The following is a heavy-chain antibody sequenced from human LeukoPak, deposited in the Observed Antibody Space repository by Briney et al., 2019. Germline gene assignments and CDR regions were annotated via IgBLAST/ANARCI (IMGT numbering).Heavy chain of an antibody. J-gene: IGHJ4*02. V-gene: IGHV4-59*01. D-gene: IGHD1-26*01. Sequence: SETLSLTCTVSGGSISSYYWSWIRQPPGKGLEWIGYIYYSGSTNYNPSLKSRVTISVDTSKNQFSLKLSSVTAADTAVYYRARIGVGAFDYWGQGTLVTVSS. CDR2: IYYSGST. CDR1: GGSISSYY. CDR3: ARIGVGAFDY.